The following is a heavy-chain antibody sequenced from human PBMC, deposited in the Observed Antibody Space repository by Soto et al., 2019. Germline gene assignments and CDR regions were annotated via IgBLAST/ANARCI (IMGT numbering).Heavy chain of an antibody. CDR1: GFTFSSYG. V-gene: IGHV3-33*01. CDR2: IWYDGSNK. J-gene: IGHJ4*02. D-gene: IGHD2-15*01. Sequence: QVQLVESGGGVVQPGRSLRLSCAASGFTFSSYGMHWVRQAPGKGLEWVAVIWYDGSNKYYADSVKGRFTISRDNSKNTLYLQMNSLRAEDKAVYYCARDLSLGYCSGGSCYSGVIGYWGQGTLVTVSS. CDR3: ARDLSLGYCSGGSCYSGVIGY.